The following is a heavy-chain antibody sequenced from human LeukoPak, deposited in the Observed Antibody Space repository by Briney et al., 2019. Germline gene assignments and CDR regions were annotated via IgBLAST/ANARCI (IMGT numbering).Heavy chain of an antibody. CDR3: ASRDYGGKSRFDY. Sequence: PGGSLRLSCAASGFTFSSYWMSWVRQAPGKGLEWVAVISYDGSNKYYADSVKGRFTISRDNSKNTLYLQMNSLRAEDTAVYYCASRDYGGKSRFDYWGQGTLVTVSS. D-gene: IGHD4-23*01. CDR1: GFTFSSYW. CDR2: ISYDGSNK. V-gene: IGHV3-30-3*01. J-gene: IGHJ4*02.